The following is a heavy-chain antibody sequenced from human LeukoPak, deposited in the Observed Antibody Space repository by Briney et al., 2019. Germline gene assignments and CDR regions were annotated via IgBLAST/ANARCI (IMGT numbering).Heavy chain of an antibody. D-gene: IGHD5-24*01. CDR3: AREFGHNRWYFDY. V-gene: IGHV3-30*03. J-gene: IGHJ4*02. Sequence: ESGGSLRLSCAASGFTFRTYSIHWVRQAPGKGRKWVTVVSADGRTQLYSDSVKGRFTVSRDNSLNTLHLQMNSLKTEDTAVYYCAREFGHNRWYFDYWGQGALVTVSS. CDR1: GFTFRTYS. CDR2: VSADGRTQ.